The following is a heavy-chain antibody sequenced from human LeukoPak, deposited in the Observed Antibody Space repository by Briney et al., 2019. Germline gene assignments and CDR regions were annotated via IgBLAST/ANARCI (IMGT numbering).Heavy chain of an antibody. CDR3: ARRITIFGVAGRPNWFDP. J-gene: IGHJ5*02. V-gene: IGHV1-69*13. Sequence: SVKVSCKASGGTFSSYAISWVRQAPGQGLEWMGGIIPIFGTANYTQKFQGRVTITADESTSTAYMELSSLRSEDTAVYYCARRITIFGVAGRPNWFDPWGQGTLVTVSS. CDR1: GGTFSSYA. D-gene: IGHD3-3*01. CDR2: IIPIFGTA.